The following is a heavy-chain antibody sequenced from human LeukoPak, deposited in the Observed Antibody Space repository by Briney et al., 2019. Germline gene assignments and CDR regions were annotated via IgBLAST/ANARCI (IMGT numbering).Heavy chain of an antibody. CDR2: ISYDGSNK. Sequence: GGSLRLSCAASGFTFSSYAMHWVRQAPGKGLEWVAVISYDGSNKYYADSVKGRFTISRDNSKNTLYLQMNSLRAEDTAVYYCARDSIAAAPIDEYYFDYWGQGTLVTVSS. CDR1: GFTFSSYA. V-gene: IGHV3-30-3*01. CDR3: ARDSIAAAPIDEYYFDY. J-gene: IGHJ4*02. D-gene: IGHD6-13*01.